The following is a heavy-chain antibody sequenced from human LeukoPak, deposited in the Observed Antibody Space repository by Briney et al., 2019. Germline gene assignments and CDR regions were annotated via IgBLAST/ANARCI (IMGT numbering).Heavy chain of an antibody. CDR2: IDPNTGDS. V-gene: IGHV1-2*02. Sequence: GASVTVSCTASEYTFTGYYIHWVRQAPGPRLEWLEWIDPNTGDSNYVQKSQGRVTMTRDTSISTAYMELSRLRSDDTAFYYCARIRYCGGISCYYIDYWAQGPLVTVSA. CDR1: EYTFTGYY. D-gene: IGHD2-2*01. CDR3: ARIRYCGGISCYYIDY. J-gene: IGHJ4*02.